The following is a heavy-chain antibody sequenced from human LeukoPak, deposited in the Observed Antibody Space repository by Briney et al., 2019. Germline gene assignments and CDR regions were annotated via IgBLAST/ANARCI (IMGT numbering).Heavy chain of an antibody. D-gene: IGHD3-22*01. Sequence: SETLSLTCTVSGGSISSSSYYRGWIRQPPRKGLEWIGSIYYSGSIYYNPSLKSRVTISVDTSKNQFSLKLSSVTAADTAVYYCARQYYYDSSGYYYGMGFFDYWGQGTLVTVSS. CDR3: ARQYYYDSSGYYYGMGFFDY. CDR1: GGSISSSSYY. J-gene: IGHJ4*02. CDR2: IYYSGSI. V-gene: IGHV4-39*01.